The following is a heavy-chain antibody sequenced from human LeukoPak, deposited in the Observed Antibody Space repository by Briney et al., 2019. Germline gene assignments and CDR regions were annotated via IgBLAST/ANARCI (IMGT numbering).Heavy chain of an antibody. D-gene: IGHD3-10*01. V-gene: IGHV4-39*01. CDR3: ARHFRFLGFGELLAFDN. J-gene: IGHJ4*02. CDR2: IYYNGNT. CDR1: DDAISTMDYY. Sequence: PSETLSLTCSVSDDAISTMDYYWGWVRQSPGKGLEWIGSIYYNGNTYYHPSLKSRISISIDTSENQFSLNLNSVTAADSAVYYCARHFRFLGFGELLAFDNWGQGTRVIVSS.